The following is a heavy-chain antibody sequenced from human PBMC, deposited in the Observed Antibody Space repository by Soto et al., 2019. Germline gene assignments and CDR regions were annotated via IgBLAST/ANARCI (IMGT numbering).Heavy chain of an antibody. Sequence: PSETLSLTCSVYGGSFSSYYWNWVRQPPGKGLEWIGEVTPSGSSNYNPSLKSRVTISKDTSKNQFSLEVSSVTAADTALYYCTTSGRRWPDSFDVWGQGAMVTV. D-gene: IGHD2-15*01. CDR3: TTSGRRWPDSFDV. CDR2: VTPSGSS. V-gene: IGHV4-34*01. J-gene: IGHJ3*01. CDR1: GGSFSSYY.